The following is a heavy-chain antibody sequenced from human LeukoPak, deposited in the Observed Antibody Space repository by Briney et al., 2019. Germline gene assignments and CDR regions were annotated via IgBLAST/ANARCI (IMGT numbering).Heavy chain of an antibody. J-gene: IGHJ4*02. CDR1: GFNFSSYW. CDR2: ISSSSTYI. CDR3: ARDTGPFDY. V-gene: IGHV3-21*01. Sequence: GGSLRLSCAASGFNFSSYWMHWVRQAPGNGLEWVSSISSSSTYIDYADSVKGRFTISRDNAKNSLYLQMSSLRAEDTAVYYCARDTGPFDYWGQGTLVTVSS.